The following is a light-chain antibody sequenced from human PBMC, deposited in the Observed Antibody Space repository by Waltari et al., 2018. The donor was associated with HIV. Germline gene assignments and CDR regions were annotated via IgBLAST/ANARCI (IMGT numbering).Light chain of an antibody. V-gene: IGKV1-5*03. CDR2: KAS. Sequence: DIQMTQSPSTLSASVGDTVTITCRASQFINTWLAWYQQKPGQAPKLLIYKASILESGVPSRFSGSGSGIEFTLTISSLQPDDFATYYCQQYHNYLTFGGGTRVEIK. CDR1: QFINTW. CDR3: QQYHNYLT. J-gene: IGKJ4*01.